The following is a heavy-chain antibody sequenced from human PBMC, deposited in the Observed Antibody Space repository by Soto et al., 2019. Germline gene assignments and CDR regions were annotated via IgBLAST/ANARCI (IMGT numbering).Heavy chain of an antibody. J-gene: IGHJ4*02. D-gene: IGHD5-12*01. Sequence: PGGSLRLSCAASGFTFSSYAMSWVRQAPGKGLEWVSAISGSGGSTYYADSVKGRFTISRDNSKNTLYLQMNSLRAEDTAVYYCAKDLLTEYSGYEAATFDYWGRGTLVTVSS. CDR3: AKDLLTEYSGYEAATFDY. CDR2: ISGSGGST. CDR1: GFTFSSYA. V-gene: IGHV3-23*01.